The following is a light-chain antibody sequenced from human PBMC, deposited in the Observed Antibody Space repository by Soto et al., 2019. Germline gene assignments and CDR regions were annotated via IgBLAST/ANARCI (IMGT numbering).Light chain of an antibody. Sequence: QSALTRPPSASGSTGQSVTISCTGTSTDVGGYDYVSWYQQHPVKVPKLMIYEVNQRPSGVPDRFSGSKSGYTASQTVSGLQPQDEADYYFTSYAGGNHVFGAGTKLTVL. J-gene: IGLJ1*01. CDR1: STDVGGYDY. V-gene: IGLV2-8*01. CDR2: EVN. CDR3: TSYAGGNHV.